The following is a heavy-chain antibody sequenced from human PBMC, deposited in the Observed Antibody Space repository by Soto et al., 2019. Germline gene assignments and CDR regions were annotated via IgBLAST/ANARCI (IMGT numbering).Heavy chain of an antibody. J-gene: IGHJ5*02. CDR2: INPNSGGT. CDR3: ARLTGYCSGGSCYSGGMGWFDP. V-gene: IGHV1-2*04. Sequence: ASVKVSCKASGYTFTGYYMHWVRQAPGQGLEWMGWINPNSGGTNYAQKFQGWVTMTRDTSISTAYMELSRLRSDDTAVYYCARLTGYCSGGSCYSGGMGWFDPWGQGTLVTVSS. CDR1: GYTFTGYY. D-gene: IGHD2-15*01.